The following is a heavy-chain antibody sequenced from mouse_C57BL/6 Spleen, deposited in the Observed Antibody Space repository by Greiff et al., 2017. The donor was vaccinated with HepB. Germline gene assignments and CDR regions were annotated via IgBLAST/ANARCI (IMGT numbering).Heavy chain of an antibody. CDR1: GFTFTDYY. D-gene: IGHD4-1*02. V-gene: IGHV7-3*01. J-gene: IGHJ2*01. CDR2: IRNKANGYTT. Sequence: EVHLVESGGGLVQPGGSLSLSCAASGFTFTDYYMSWVRQPPGKALEWLGFIRNKANGYTTEYSASVKGRFTISRDNSQSIRYLQMHALRAEDSATYYCASLNWAFDYWGQGTTLTVSS. CDR3: ASLNWAFDY.